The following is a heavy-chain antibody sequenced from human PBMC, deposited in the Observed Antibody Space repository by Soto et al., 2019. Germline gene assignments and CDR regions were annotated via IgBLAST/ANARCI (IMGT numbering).Heavy chain of an antibody. V-gene: IGHV3-30*18. J-gene: IGHJ6*03. CDR3: AKYGPISYGEKNYYYYYKDV. Sequence: QVQLVESGGGVVQPGRSLRLSCAASGFTFSSNGMHWVRQAPGKGLEWVASIAYDGSNKYYADSVKGRFTISRDNSKNTLYLQMNSLRAEDTAVYYCAKYGPISYGEKNYYYYYKDVWGKGTTVTVSS. D-gene: IGHD4-17*01. CDR1: GFTFSSNG. CDR2: IAYDGSNK.